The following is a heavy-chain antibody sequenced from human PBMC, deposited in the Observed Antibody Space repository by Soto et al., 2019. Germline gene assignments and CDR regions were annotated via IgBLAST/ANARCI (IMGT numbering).Heavy chain of an antibody. CDR3: AKYCSGGSCYPGDAFGI. V-gene: IGHV4-59*01. CDR1: GGSISSYY. D-gene: IGHD2-15*01. CDR2: IYYSGST. Sequence: SETLSLTCTVSGGSISSYYWSWIRQPPGKGLEWIGYIYYSGSTNYSPSLKSRVTISVDTSKNQFSLKLSSVTAADTAVCYCAKYCSGGSCYPGDAFGIWGQGTMVTVSS. J-gene: IGHJ3*02.